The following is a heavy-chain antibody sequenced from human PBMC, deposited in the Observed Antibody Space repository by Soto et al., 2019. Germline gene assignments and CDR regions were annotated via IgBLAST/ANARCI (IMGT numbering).Heavy chain of an antibody. CDR1: GFTFSTYG. CDR2: ISYDGSNK. CDR3: AKDRVPELRHFYYGMDV. D-gene: IGHD1-7*01. J-gene: IGHJ6*02. Sequence: GGSLRLSCAASGFTFSTYGMHWVRQAPGKGLEWVAVISYDGSNKYYADSVKGRFTISRDNSKNTLYLQMNSLRVEDTAVYYCAKDRVPELRHFYYGMDVWGQGTMVTVSS. V-gene: IGHV3-30*18.